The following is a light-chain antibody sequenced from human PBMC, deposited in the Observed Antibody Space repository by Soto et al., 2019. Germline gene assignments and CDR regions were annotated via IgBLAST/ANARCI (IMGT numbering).Light chain of an antibody. CDR2: EVS. V-gene: IGLV2-14*01. Sequence: QSVLTQPASVSGSPGQSITISCTGTSSDVGGYKYVSWYQQHPGKAPKLMIYEVSNRPSGVSNRFSGCKSGNTASLTISGLQAEDEADYYCSSYTSTSTQYVFGTGTKVTVL. CDR1: SSDVGGYKY. J-gene: IGLJ1*01. CDR3: SSYTSTSTQYV.